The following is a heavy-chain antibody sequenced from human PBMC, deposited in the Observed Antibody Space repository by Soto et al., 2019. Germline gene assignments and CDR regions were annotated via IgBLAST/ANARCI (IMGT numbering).Heavy chain of an antibody. CDR2: ISGSGGST. D-gene: IGHD3-22*01. CDR1: GFTFSSYA. CDR3: AKKKYYYDSSGYYYFDY. V-gene: IGHV3-23*01. J-gene: IGHJ4*02. Sequence: PGGSLRLSCAASGFTFSSYAMSWVRQAPGKGLEWVSAISGSGGSTYYADSVKGPFTISRDNSKNTLYLQMNSLRAEDTAVYYCAKKKYYYDSSGYYYFDYWGQGTLVTVSS.